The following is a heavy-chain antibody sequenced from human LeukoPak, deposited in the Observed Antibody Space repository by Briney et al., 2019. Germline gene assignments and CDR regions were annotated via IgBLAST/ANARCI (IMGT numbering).Heavy chain of an antibody. J-gene: IGHJ4*02. V-gene: IGHV3-23*01. Sequence: GGSLRLSCVASGFTFSTYAMCWVRQAPGKGLEWVSSISGSGGSTYYADSVKGRFTMSRDNSKNTLYLQMNSLRAEDTAVYYCAKTESSSYFYTYFNYWGQGTLVTVSS. CDR1: GFTFSTYA. D-gene: IGHD3-22*01. CDR3: AKTESSSYFYTYFNY. CDR2: ISGSGGST.